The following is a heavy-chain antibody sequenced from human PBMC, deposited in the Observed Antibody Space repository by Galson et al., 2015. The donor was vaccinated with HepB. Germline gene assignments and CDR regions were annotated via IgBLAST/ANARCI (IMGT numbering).Heavy chain of an antibody. CDR1: GYSFTKYG. V-gene: IGHV1-18*01. CDR3: AKALYGGASDI. CDR2: ISPYTGNA. Sequence: SVKVSCKAFGYSFTKYGISWVRQAPGQGLEWMGWISPYTGNANYAEKFQGRVTMTTDTSTTTAYMELGSLRSDDPAVYFCAKALYGGASDIWGQGTLVTVSS. D-gene: IGHD2-2*02. J-gene: IGHJ3*02.